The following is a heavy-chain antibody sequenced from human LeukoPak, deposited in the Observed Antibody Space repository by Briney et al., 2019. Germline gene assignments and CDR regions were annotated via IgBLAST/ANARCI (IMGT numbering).Heavy chain of an antibody. CDR1: GFTFSDHS. V-gene: IGHV3-21*01. Sequence: GGSLRLSCAASGFTFSDHSMNWVRQAPGKGLQWVSSTSSSSSYIYYADSVKGRFTISRDNAKNSLYLQMNSLRAEDTAVYYCAREGDYGGNSDAFDIWGQGTMVTVSS. J-gene: IGHJ3*02. CDR2: TSSSSSYI. D-gene: IGHD4-23*01. CDR3: AREGDYGGNSDAFDI.